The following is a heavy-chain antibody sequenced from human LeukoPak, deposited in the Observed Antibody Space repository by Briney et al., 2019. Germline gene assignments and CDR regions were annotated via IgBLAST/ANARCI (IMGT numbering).Heavy chain of an antibody. Sequence: ASVKVSCKASGYTFTGYYIHWVRQAPGQGLEWMGWINPNSGDTKYEQRFQGRVTMTRDTSINTAYMELSGLRSDDTAVYYCARDGSGTYYGDYWGQGTLVTVSS. CDR1: GYTFTGYY. J-gene: IGHJ4*02. D-gene: IGHD3-10*01. V-gene: IGHV1-2*02. CDR2: INPNSGDT. CDR3: ARDGSGTYYGDY.